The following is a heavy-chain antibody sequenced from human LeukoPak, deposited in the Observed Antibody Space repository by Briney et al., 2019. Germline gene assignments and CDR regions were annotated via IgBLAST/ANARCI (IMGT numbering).Heavy chain of an antibody. CDR3: ANQPERHCSGGSCLPPTG. CDR1: GFSFSGYG. CDR2: IRAGGHNT. Sequence: GGSLRLSCDASGFSFSGYGMHWVRQAPGKGLEWVSGIRAGGHNTYYADSVKGRFTISRDNSKNTLFVQMNSLSSDDTAVYYSANQPERHCSGGSCLPPTGWGQGTLVTVSS. V-gene: IGHV3-23*01. D-gene: IGHD2-15*01. J-gene: IGHJ4*02.